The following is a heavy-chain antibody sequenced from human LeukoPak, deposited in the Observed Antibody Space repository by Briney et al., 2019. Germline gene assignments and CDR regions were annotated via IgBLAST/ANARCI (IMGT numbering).Heavy chain of an antibody. CDR1: GFTFSSYS. CDR3: ARGNIVLTVYAPYDY. D-gene: IGHD2-8*01. CDR2: ISSSSSYI. J-gene: IGHJ4*02. V-gene: IGHV3-21*01. Sequence: GGSLRLSCAASGFTFSSYSMNWVRQAPGKGLEWVSSISSSSSYIYYADSVKGRFTISRDNAKNSLYLQMNSLRAEDTAVYYCARGNIVLTVYAPYDYWGQGTLVTVSS.